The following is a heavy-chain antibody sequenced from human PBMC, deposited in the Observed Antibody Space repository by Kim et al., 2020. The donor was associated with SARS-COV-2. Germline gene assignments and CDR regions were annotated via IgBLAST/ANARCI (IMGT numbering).Heavy chain of an antibody. Sequence: SETLSLTCAVFGGSFSDNHWTWVRQSPGKGLEWIGEISHSGSPTYNSSLKSRITMSIDTAKNQFSLKLSSVIAADTATYYCARGQRQGGTFDFWKGLFYYYYYMDVWGTGTTVTVSS. CDR2: ISHSGSP. CDR3: ARGQRQGGTFDFWKGLFYYYYYMDV. D-gene: IGHD3-3*01. CDR1: GGSFSDNH. V-gene: IGHV4-34*10. J-gene: IGHJ6*03.